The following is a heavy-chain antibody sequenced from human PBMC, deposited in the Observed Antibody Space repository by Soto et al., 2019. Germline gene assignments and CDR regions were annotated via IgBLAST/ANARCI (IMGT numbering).Heavy chain of an antibody. CDR2: IWYDGSNK. CDR3: ARDTKMFGKAYGMDV. J-gene: IGHJ6*02. CDR1: GFTFSSYG. V-gene: IGHV3-33*01. Sequence: GGSLRLSCAASGFTFSSYGMHWVRQAPGKGLEWVAVIWYDGSNKYYADSVKGRFTISRDNSKNTLYLQMNSLRAEDTAVYYCARDTKMFGKAYGMDVWGQGTTVTVSS. D-gene: IGHD3-10*02.